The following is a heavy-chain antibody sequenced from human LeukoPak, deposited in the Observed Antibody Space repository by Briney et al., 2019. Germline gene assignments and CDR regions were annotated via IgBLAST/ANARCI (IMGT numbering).Heavy chain of an antibody. D-gene: IGHD3-3*01. CDR3: ARGTYYDFWSGYFDY. J-gene: IGHJ4*02. CDR2: ISYDGSNK. V-gene: IGHV3-30*04. Sequence: GGSLRLSCAASGFTFSSYAMHWVRQAPGKGLEWVAVISYDGSNKYYADSVKGRFTISRDNSKNTLYLQMNSLRAEDTAVYYCARGTYYDFWSGYFDYWGQGTLVTVSS. CDR1: GFTFSSYA.